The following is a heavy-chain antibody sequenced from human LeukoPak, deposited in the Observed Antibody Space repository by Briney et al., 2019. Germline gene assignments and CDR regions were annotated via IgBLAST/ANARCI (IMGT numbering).Heavy chain of an antibody. Sequence: SETLSLTCTVSGGSISSYYWSWIRQPPGKGLEWIGYISYSGSTNYNPSLKSRVTISIDTSKNQLSLKLRSVTAADTAIYYCARQGYDILTGYIDAFDIWGQGTMVTVSS. J-gene: IGHJ3*02. CDR3: ARQGYDILTGYIDAFDI. CDR2: ISYSGST. D-gene: IGHD3-9*01. CDR1: GGSISSYY. V-gene: IGHV4-59*08.